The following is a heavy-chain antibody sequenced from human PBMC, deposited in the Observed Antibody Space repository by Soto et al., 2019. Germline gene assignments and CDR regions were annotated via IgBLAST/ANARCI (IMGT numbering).Heavy chain of an antibody. Sequence: GGSLRLSCAASGFTFSSYAMHWVRQAPGKGLEWVAVISYDGSNKYYADSVKGRFTISRDNSKNTLYLQMNSLRAEDTAVYYCARPRYADSSGYYDYYYYGMDVWGQGTTVTVSS. CDR3: ARPRYADSSGYYDYYYYGMDV. D-gene: IGHD3-22*01. J-gene: IGHJ6*02. CDR2: ISYDGSNK. CDR1: GFTFSSYA. V-gene: IGHV3-30-3*01.